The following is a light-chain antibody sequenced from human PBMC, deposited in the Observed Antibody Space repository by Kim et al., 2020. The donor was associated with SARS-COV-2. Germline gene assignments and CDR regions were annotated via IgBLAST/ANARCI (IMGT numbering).Light chain of an antibody. CDR3: QHSGSSPFT. Sequence: SPGQRATLSCRASQSVDSNFLVWYQQKAGQAPRLLIYSASSRATGIPDRFSGSGSGTDFSLTISRLDPEDFAVYYCQHSGSSPFTFGGGTKVDIK. CDR1: QSVDSNF. J-gene: IGKJ4*01. CDR2: SAS. V-gene: IGKV3-20*01.